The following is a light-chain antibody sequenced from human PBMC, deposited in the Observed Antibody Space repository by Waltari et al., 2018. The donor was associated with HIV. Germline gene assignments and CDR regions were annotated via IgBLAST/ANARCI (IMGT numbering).Light chain of an antibody. J-gene: IGKJ5*01. CDR2: LGS. Sequence: DIVMTQSPLSLPVTPGEPASISCRSSQSLLHSNGYNYLDWYLQTPGQSPQLLIYLGSSRASGVPDRFSASGSGTDFTLTISRVEAEDVGVYYCMQALQTPLAFGQGTRLEIK. V-gene: IGKV2-28*01. CDR1: QSLLHSNGYNY. CDR3: MQALQTPLA.